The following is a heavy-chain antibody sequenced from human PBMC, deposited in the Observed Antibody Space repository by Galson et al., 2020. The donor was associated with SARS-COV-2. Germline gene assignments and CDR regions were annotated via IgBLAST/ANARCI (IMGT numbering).Heavy chain of an antibody. J-gene: IGHJ3*02. D-gene: IGHD2-2*01. Sequence: SETLSLTCAVYVGSFSGYYWSWIRQPPGKGLEWIGEINHRGSINYNPSLKSRVTLSVDTSKNQFSLKMTSVTAADTAVYYCARRPTILVVSTTMNAFDIWGQGTMVIVSS. CDR2: INHRGSI. CDR1: VGSFSGYY. V-gene: IGHV4-34*01. CDR3: ARRPTILVVSTTMNAFDI.